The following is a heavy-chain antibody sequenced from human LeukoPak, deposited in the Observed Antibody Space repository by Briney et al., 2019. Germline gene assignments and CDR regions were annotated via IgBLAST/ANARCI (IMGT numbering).Heavy chain of an antibody. V-gene: IGHV4-39*01. J-gene: IGHJ4*02. CDR2: IYYSGST. D-gene: IGHD3-22*01. Sequence: SGTLSLTCTVSGGSISSSSYYWGWIRQPPGKGLEWIGSIYYSGSTYYNPSLKSRVTISVDTSKNQFSLKLSSVTAADTAVYYCASWYYYDSSGYYKDYWGQGTLVTVSS. CDR3: ASWYYYDSSGYYKDY. CDR1: GGSISSSSYY.